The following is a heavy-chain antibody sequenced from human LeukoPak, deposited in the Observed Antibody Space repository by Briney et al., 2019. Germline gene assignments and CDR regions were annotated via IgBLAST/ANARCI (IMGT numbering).Heavy chain of an antibody. V-gene: IGHV3-74*01. CDR1: GFTFSSYW. CDR3: TRGPNSNWSGLDF. CDR2: ISPTGSTT. D-gene: IGHD6-6*01. Sequence: GGSLRLSCAASGFTFSSYWMHWVRQAPGKGLVWVSRISPTGSTTSYADSVKGRFTVSRDNAKNTLYLQVNNLRAEDTAVYYCTRGPNSNWSGLDFWGQGTLLTVSS. J-gene: IGHJ4*02.